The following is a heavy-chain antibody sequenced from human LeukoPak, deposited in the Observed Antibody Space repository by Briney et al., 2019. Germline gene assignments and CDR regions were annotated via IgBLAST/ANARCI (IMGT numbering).Heavy chain of an antibody. J-gene: IGHJ5*02. CDR3: ARWQWLVRAFDP. V-gene: IGHV4-34*01. CDR2: INHSGST. CDR1: GGSFSGYY. D-gene: IGHD6-19*01. Sequence: SETLSLTCAVYGGSFSGYYWSWIRQPPGKGLEWIGEINHSGSTNYDPSLKSRVTISVDTSKNQFSLKLSSVTAADTAVYYCARWQWLVRAFDPWGQGTLVTVSS.